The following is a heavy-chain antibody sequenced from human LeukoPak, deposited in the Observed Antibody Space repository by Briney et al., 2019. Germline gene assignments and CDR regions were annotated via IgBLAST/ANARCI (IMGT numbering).Heavy chain of an antibody. V-gene: IGHV4-59*01. CDR2: IYYSGST. J-gene: IGHJ4*02. D-gene: IGHD4-17*01. Sequence: PSETLSLTCAVYGGSFSGYYWSWIRQPPGKGLEWIGYIYYSGSTNYNPSLKSRVTISVDTSKNQFSLKQSSVTAADTAVYYCARDGDYGDYYFDYWGQGTLVTVSS. CDR1: GGSFSGYY. CDR3: ARDGDYGDYYFDY.